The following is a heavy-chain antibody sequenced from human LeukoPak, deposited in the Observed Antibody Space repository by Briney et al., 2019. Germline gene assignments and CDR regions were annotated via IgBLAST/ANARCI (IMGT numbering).Heavy chain of an antibody. CDR2: INPSGGST. D-gene: IGHD5-12*01. CDR3: ARYSGYSLYYFDY. CDR1: GYTFTIYY. J-gene: IGHJ4*02. V-gene: IGHV1-46*01. Sequence: ASVTVSFTASGYTFTIYYMHWVRQAPGQGLEWMGIINPSGGSTSYAQKFQGRVTMTRDMSTSTVYMELSSLRSEDTAVYYCARYSGYSLYYFDYWGQGTLVTVSS.